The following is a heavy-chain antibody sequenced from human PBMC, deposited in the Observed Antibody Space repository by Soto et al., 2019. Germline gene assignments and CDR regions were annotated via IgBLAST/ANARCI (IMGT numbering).Heavy chain of an antibody. CDR2: INGDGSST. J-gene: IGHJ4*02. V-gene: IGHV3-74*03. Sequence: EVQLVESGGGLIQPGGSLRLSCAASGFTFGNYWMHWVRQSPGKGLVWVSSINGDGSSTTYADSVEGRFTVSRDSAKNTLHLQMNSLRVDDTAVYYCVRDAGHRRDYWGQGTLVTVSS. CDR1: GFTFGNYW. CDR3: VRDAGHRRDY.